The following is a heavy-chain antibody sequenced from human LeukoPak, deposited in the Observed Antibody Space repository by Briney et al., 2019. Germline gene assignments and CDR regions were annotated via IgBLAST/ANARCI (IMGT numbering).Heavy chain of an antibody. J-gene: IGHJ4*02. Sequence: GESLEISCKDSGYSFTSYWIGWVRQMPGKGLEWMGIIYPGDSDTRHSPSFQGQVTISADKSINTASLQWSSLKASDTAIYYCARRGEAMDPFDYWGQGTLVTVSS. V-gene: IGHV5-51*01. D-gene: IGHD5-18*01. CDR1: GYSFTSYW. CDR3: ARRGEAMDPFDY. CDR2: IYPGDSDT.